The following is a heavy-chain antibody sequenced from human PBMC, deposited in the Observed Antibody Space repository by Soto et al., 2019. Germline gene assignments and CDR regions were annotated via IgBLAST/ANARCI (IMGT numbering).Heavy chain of an antibody. J-gene: IGHJ5*02. CDR2: IYPSCSDT. CDR3: ARHDIFRTTMCYDWFDP. V-gene: IGHV5-51*01. CDR1: GYIFTNYW. D-gene: IGHD3-9*01. Sequence: GECLKILCRGSGYIFTNYWIGWVRQIPGKGLEGMGRIYPSCSDTRYSPSSQGQVTISGDKSVNTAYLQWRSLEARDTAMYFCARHDIFRTTMCYDWFDPWGQGTLVTVSS.